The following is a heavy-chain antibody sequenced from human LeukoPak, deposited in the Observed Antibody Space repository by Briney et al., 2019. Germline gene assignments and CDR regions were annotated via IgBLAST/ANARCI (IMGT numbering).Heavy chain of an antibody. Sequence: SETLSLTCTVSGGSISSYYWSWIRQPPGKGLEWIGYIYYSGSTNYNPSLKSRVTISVDTSKKQFSLKLSSVTAAATAVYYCARGYSSSSGRPDYWGQGTLVTVSS. J-gene: IGHJ4*02. CDR2: IYYSGST. CDR1: GGSISSYY. CDR3: ARGYSSSSGRPDY. V-gene: IGHV4-59*08. D-gene: IGHD6-6*01.